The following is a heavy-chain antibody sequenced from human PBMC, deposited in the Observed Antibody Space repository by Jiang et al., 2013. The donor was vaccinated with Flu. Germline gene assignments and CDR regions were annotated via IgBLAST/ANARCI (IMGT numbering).Heavy chain of an antibody. V-gene: IGHV4-39*01. D-gene: IGHD1-1*01. CDR1: GGSISSSSYY. J-gene: IGHJ5*02. CDR2: IYYSGST. CDR3: ARHERRHNWFDP. Sequence: KPSETLSLTCTVSGGSISSSSYYWGWIRQPPGKGLEWIGSIYYSGSTYYNPSLKSRVTISVDTSKNQFSLKLSSVTAADTAVYYCARHERRHNWFDPWGQGTLVTVSS.